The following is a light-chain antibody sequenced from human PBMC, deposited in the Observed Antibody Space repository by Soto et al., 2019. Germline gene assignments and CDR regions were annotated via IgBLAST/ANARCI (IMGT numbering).Light chain of an antibody. CDR1: QSISSS. CDR3: QQRSSWNT. J-gene: IGKJ5*01. Sequence: IVLTQSPVTLSLWPGETAILSCGASQSISSSLSWYQQRPGQAPRLLIYDASKRAPGIPTRFSGSGSGTDFTLTISSLEPEDFALYYCQQRSSWNTFGQGTRLEIE. V-gene: IGKV3-11*01. CDR2: DAS.